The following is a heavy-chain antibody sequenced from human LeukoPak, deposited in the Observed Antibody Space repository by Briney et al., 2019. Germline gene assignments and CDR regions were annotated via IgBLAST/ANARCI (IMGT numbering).Heavy chain of an antibody. J-gene: IGHJ4*02. D-gene: IGHD1/OR15-1a*01. CDR2: ISSSSSYI. CDR3: ARFNWNKRGYFDY. V-gene: IGHV3-21*01. Sequence: GGSLRLSCAASGFTFSSYSMNWVRQAPGKGLEWVSSISSSSSYIYYADSVKGRFTISRDNAKNSLYLQMNSLRAEDTAVYHCARFNWNKRGYFDYWGQGTLVTVSS. CDR1: GFTFSSYS.